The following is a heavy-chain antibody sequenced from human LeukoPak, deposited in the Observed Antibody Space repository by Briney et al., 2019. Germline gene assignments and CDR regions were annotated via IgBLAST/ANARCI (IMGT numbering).Heavy chain of an antibody. CDR3: ARDKGRAMAAYYFDC. CDR1: GFTFSSYS. J-gene: IGHJ4*02. Sequence: GGSLRLSCAASGFTFSSYSMNWVRNAPGQGLEWVSYISSSSSTIYYADSVKGRFTISRDNAKNSLYLQMNSLRAEDTAVYYCARDKGRAMAAYYFDCWGQGTLVTVSS. V-gene: IGHV3-48*04. D-gene: IGHD5-18*01. CDR2: ISSSSSTI.